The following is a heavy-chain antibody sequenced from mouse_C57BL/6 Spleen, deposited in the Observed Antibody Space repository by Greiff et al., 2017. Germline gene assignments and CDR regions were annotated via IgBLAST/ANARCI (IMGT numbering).Heavy chain of an antibody. Sequence: EVQGVESGGGLVQPKGSLKLSCAASGFSFNTYAMNWVRQAPGKGLEWVARIRSKSNNYATYYADSVKDRFTISRDASESMLYLQRNNLKTEDTAMYDCVREGVSSFAYWGQGTLVTVSA. CDR2: IRSKSNNYAT. J-gene: IGHJ3*01. CDR1: GFSFNTYA. CDR3: VREGVSSFAY. D-gene: IGHD6-2*01. V-gene: IGHV10-1*01.